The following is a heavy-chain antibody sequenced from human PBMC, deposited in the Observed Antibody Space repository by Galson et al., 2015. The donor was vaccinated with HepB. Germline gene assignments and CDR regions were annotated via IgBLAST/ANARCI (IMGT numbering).Heavy chain of an antibody. J-gene: IGHJ4*02. V-gene: IGHV3-30*04. D-gene: IGHD6-13*01. CDR2: ISYDGSNK. CDR1: GFTFSSYA. CDR3: ARGGGAAAVDY. Sequence: SLRLSCAASGFTFSSYAMHWVRQAPGKGLEWVAVISYDGSNKYYADSVKGRFTISRDNSKNTLYLQMNSLRAEDTAVYYCARGGGAAAVDYWGQGALVTVSS.